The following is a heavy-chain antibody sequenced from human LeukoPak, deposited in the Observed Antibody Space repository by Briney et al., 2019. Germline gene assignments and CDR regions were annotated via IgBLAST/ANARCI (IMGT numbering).Heavy chain of an antibody. D-gene: IGHD1-14*01. V-gene: IGHV3-30*04. Sequence: GRSLRLSCAASGFTFSSYAMHWVRQAPGKGLEGVAVISYDGSNKYYADSVKGRFTIYRDNSKNTLYLQMNSVRAEDTAVYYCARAPEDYFDYWGQGTLVTVSS. CDR1: GFTFSSYA. CDR2: ISYDGSNK. CDR3: ARAPEDYFDY. J-gene: IGHJ4*02.